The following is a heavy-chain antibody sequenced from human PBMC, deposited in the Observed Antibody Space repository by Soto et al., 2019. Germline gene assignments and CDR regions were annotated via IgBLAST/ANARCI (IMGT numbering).Heavy chain of an antibody. Sequence: ASVKVSCKASGYTFTGYYMHWVRQAPGQGLEWMGWINPNSGGTNYAQKLQGWVTMTRDTSISTAYMELSRLRSDDTAVFYCARDLDIAAAGSNWFDPWGQGTLVTVSS. CDR3: ARDLDIAAAGSNWFDP. CDR1: GYTFTGYY. V-gene: IGHV1-2*04. D-gene: IGHD6-13*01. CDR2: INPNSGGT. J-gene: IGHJ5*02.